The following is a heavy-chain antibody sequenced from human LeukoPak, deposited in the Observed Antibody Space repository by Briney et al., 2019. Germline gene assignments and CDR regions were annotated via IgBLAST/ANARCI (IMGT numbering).Heavy chain of an antibody. Sequence: GGSLRLSCAASGFTFSSYGMHWVRQAPGKGLEWVAVISYDGSNKYYADSVEGRFTISRDNSKNTLYLQMNSLRAEDTAVYYCARIYYYDSSGYADAFDIWGQGTMVTVSS. CDR3: ARIYYYDSSGYADAFDI. J-gene: IGHJ3*02. D-gene: IGHD3-22*01. CDR2: ISYDGSNK. CDR1: GFTFSSYG. V-gene: IGHV3-30*03.